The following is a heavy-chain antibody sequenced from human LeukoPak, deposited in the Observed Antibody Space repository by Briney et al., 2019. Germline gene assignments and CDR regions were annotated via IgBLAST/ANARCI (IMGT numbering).Heavy chain of an antibody. CDR1: GFTFDDYA. CDR3: ARRSLLVPNLDY. D-gene: IGHD3-10*01. Sequence: GGSLRLSCAASGFTFDDYAMHWVRQAPGKGLEWVSGISWNSGSIGYADSVKGRFTISRDNAKNSLYLQMNSLRAEDTAVYYCARRSLLVPNLDYWGQGTLVTVSS. J-gene: IGHJ4*02. CDR2: ISWNSGSI. V-gene: IGHV3-9*01.